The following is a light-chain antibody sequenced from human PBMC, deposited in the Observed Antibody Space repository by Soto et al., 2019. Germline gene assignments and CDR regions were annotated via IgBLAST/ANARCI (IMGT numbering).Light chain of an antibody. Sequence: QSVLTQPPSASGTPGHRVTISCSGSSSNIGSNTVNWYQQIPGTAPKLLIQSNNQLPSGVPGRFSGSKSGTSASLAISGLQSDDEEDYYCSAWDDSLNGVVFGGGTKLTVL. V-gene: IGLV1-44*01. CDR2: SNN. CDR3: SAWDDSLNGVV. J-gene: IGLJ2*01. CDR1: SSNIGSNT.